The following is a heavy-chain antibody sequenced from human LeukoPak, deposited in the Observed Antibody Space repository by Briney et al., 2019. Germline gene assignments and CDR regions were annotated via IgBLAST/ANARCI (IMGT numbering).Heavy chain of an antibody. V-gene: IGHV3-21*01. J-gene: IGHJ4*02. CDR3: ARVGPLYSSSWYVDC. CDR2: ISSSSTYI. CDR1: GFTHHSYS. D-gene: IGHD6-13*01. Sequence: PGGSLRLPCASSGFTHHSYSMNWVREAPAKGLGCVSCISSSSTYIYYADSMKGRFTISRDNAKSSLYLQMNSLRAEDTAVYYCARVGPLYSSSWYVDCWGQGTLVSVSS.